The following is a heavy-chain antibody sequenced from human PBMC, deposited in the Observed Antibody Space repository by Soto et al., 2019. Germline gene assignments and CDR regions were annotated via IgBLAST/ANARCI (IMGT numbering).Heavy chain of an antibody. CDR3: AWANGYWYFDL. CDR2: IYYSGST. J-gene: IGHJ2*01. Sequence: QVQLQESGPGLVKPSQTLSLTCTVSGGSISSGDYYWSWIRQPPGKGLEWIGYIYYSGSTYYNPSRKRRVTISVDTSKIQFSLKLSSVTAADTAVYYCAWANGYWYFDLWGRGTLVTVSS. V-gene: IGHV4-30-4*01. CDR1: GGSISSGDYY. D-gene: IGHD1-1*01.